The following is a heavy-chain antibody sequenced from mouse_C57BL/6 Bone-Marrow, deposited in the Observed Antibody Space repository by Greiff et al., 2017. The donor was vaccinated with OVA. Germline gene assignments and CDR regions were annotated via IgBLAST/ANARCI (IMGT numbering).Heavy chain of an antibody. Sequence: VQLQQSGAELVRPGASVKLSCTASGFNIKDDYMHWVKQRPEQGLEWIGWIDPENGDTEYASKFQGKATITADTSSNTAYLQLSSLTSEDTAVYHCTTINAMDYWGQGTSVTVSS. CDR3: TTINAMDY. V-gene: IGHV14-4*01. CDR1: GFNIKDDY. J-gene: IGHJ4*01. CDR2: IDPENGDT.